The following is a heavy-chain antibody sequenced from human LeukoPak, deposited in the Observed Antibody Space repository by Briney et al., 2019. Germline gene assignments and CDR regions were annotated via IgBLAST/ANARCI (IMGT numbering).Heavy chain of an antibody. CDR2: IYYSGST. Sequence: KPSETLSLTCTVSGGSISSSSYYWGWIRQPPGKGLEWIGSIYYSGSTYYNPSLKSRVTMSVDTSKNQFSLKLSSVTAADTAVYYCASGKMYYDILTGYYKKAYFDYWGQGTLVTVSS. D-gene: IGHD3-9*01. CDR3: ASGKMYYDILTGYYKKAYFDY. J-gene: IGHJ4*02. CDR1: GGSISSSSYY. V-gene: IGHV4-39*01.